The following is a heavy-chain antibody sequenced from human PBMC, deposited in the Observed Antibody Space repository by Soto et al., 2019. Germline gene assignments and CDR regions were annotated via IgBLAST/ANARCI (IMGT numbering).Heavy chain of an antibody. CDR1: GYTFTSYD. D-gene: IGHD3-22*01. CDR2: INPNSGNT. CDR3: ARDLDGLHDDTSGPFPLPV. V-gene: IGHV1-8*01. Sequence: ASVKVSCKASGYTFTSYDINWVRQATGQGLEWMGWINPNSGNTDYAQKFQGRVNMTIDTSTTTAYMELRNLTSEDTAVYYCARDLDGLHDDTSGPFPLPVWGQGTLVTVSS. J-gene: IGHJ1*01.